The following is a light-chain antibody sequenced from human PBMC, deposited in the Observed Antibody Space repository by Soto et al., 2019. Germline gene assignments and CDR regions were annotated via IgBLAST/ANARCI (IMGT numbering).Light chain of an antibody. V-gene: IGLV1-51*01. CDR1: TSNVANNF. J-gene: IGLJ1*01. CDR3: GSWDSSLTANV. Sequence: QCLMTQPPSVSAAPGQKFTISCSGTTSNVANNFVSWYQQFPGKAPKLLIYDDIRRPSGIPDRFSASKSGTSATLGITGLQTGDEADYYCGSWDSSLTANVFGTGTKVTVL. CDR2: DDI.